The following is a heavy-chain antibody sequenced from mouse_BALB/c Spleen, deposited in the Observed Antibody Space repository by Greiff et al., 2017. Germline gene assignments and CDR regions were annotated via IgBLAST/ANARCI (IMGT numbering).Heavy chain of an antibody. CDR2: ISYSGST. CDR3: ARRGIYYDYDEGFAY. Sequence: EVQLQESGPGLVKPSQSLSLTCTVTGYSITSDYAWNWIRQFPGNKLEWMGYISYSGSTSYNPSLKSRISITRDTSKNQFFLQLNSVTTEDTATYYCARRGIYYDYDEGFAYWGQGTLVTVSA. J-gene: IGHJ3*01. D-gene: IGHD2-4*01. V-gene: IGHV3-2*02. CDR1: GYSITSDYA.